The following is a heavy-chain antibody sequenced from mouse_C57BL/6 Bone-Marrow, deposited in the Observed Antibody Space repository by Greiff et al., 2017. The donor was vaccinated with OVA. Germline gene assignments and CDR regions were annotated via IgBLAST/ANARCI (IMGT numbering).Heavy chain of an antibody. Sequence: EVKLVESGGGLVKPGGSLKLSCAASGFTFSSYTMSWVRQTPEKRLEWVATISGGGGNTYYPDSVKGRFTISRDNAKNTLYLQMSSLRSEDTALYYCARQELRLLDYWGQGTTLTVSS. D-gene: IGHD3-2*02. CDR1: GFTFSSYT. CDR2: ISGGGGNT. CDR3: ARQELRLLDY. J-gene: IGHJ2*01. V-gene: IGHV5-9*01.